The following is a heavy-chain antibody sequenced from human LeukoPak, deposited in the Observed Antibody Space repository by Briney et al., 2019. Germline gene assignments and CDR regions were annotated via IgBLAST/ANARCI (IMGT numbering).Heavy chain of an antibody. CDR3: AREGGGYGLYTFDY. D-gene: IGHD5-18*01. CDR2: IIPIFGTA. J-gene: IGHJ4*02. CDR1: GGTFSSYA. Sequence: ASVKVSCKASGGTFSSYAISWVRQAPGQGLEWMGGIIPIFGTANYAQKFHGRVTITPDESTSTAYMELSSLRAEDKAVYYCAREGGGYGLYTFDYWGQGTLVTVSS. V-gene: IGHV1-69*13.